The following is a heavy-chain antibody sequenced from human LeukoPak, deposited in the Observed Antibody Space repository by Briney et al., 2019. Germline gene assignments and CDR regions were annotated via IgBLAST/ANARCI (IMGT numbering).Heavy chain of an antibody. J-gene: IGHJ5*02. CDR1: GYTFTCYY. V-gene: IGHV1-2*02. D-gene: IGHD6-19*01. CDR2: INPNSGGT. CDR3: ARLHRSYSSGWRSEENWFDP. Sequence: ASVKVSCKASGYTFTCYYMHWVGQAPGQGLEWMGWINPNSGGTNYAQKFQGRVTMTRDTAISTAYMELSRLRSDDTAVYYCARLHRSYSSGWRSEENWFDPWGQGTLVTVSS.